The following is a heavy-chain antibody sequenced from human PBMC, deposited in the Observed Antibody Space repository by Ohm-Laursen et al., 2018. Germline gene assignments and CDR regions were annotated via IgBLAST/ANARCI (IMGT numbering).Heavy chain of an antibody. CDR3: ARGDFGDYNWFDP. V-gene: IGHV4-38-2*01. Sequence: SQTLSLTCAVSGYSISSGYFWGWIRQPPGKGLEWIGTIYHSGSTYYNPSLKSRVTISVDTSKNQFSLKLSSVTAADTALYYCARGDFGDYNWFDPWGQGTRITVSS. CDR2: IYHSGST. D-gene: IGHD4-17*01. CDR1: GYSISSGYF. J-gene: IGHJ5*02.